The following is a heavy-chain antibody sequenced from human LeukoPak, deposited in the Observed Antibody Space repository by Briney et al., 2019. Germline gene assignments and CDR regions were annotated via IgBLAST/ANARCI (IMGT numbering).Heavy chain of an antibody. CDR2: ISYDGSNK. V-gene: IGHV3-30-3*01. CDR1: GFTFSSYA. Sequence: GRSLRLSCAASGFTFSSYAMHWVRQAPGKGLEWVAVISYDGSNKYYADSVKGRFTISRDNAKNSLSLQMNSLRVEDTAVYYCARGTTTSYWGQGTLVTVSS. J-gene: IGHJ4*02. D-gene: IGHD4-11*01. CDR3: ARGTTTSY.